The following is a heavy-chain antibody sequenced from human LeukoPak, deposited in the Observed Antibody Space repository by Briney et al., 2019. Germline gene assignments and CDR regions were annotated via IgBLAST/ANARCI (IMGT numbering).Heavy chain of an antibody. D-gene: IGHD6-6*01. Sequence: SETLSLTCTVSSGSISSSRYYWGWIRQPPGKGLEWIGSIYYSGSTYYNPSLKSRVTISVDTSKNQFSLKLSSVTAADTAVYYCASDPSSRDLKNDSWGQGTLVTVSS. V-gene: IGHV4-39*07. CDR1: SGSISSSRYY. CDR2: IYYSGST. CDR3: ASDPSSRDLKNDS. J-gene: IGHJ4*02.